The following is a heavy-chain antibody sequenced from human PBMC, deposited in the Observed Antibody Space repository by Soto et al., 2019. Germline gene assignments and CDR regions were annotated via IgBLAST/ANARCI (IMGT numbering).Heavy chain of an antibody. D-gene: IGHD5-18*01. J-gene: IGHJ4*02. CDR3: AAGGKRRIQSPFDY. CDR1: GHTLTEFS. Sequence: QVQLVQSGAEVKKPGASVKVSCKVSGHTLTEFSIHWVRQAPGKGLEWMGGFDPEDGETIYAQKFQGSVTMTEDTSTDSAYMELSSLRTEDPDVYFYAAGGKRRIQSPFDYWGQGTLVTVSS. CDR2: FDPEDGET. V-gene: IGHV1-24*01.